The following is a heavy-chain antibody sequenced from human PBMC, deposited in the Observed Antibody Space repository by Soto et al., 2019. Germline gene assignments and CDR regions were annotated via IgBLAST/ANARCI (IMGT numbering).Heavy chain of an antibody. CDR3: ATGAYTSSSSYFDF. CDR1: GGSVNSGDYY. Sequence: PSETLSLTCTVSGGSVNSGDYYWSWIRQPPGKGLEWIGYIFYTGSTYYNPSLESRVTISADTSKNQFSLNLSSVTAADTAMYYCATGAYTSSSSYFDFWAQGTLVTVS. V-gene: IGHV4-30-4*01. D-gene: IGHD6-6*01. CDR2: IFYTGST. J-gene: IGHJ4*02.